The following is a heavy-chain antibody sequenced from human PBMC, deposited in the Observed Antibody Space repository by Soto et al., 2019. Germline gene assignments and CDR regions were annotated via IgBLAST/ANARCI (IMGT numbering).Heavy chain of an antibody. V-gene: IGHV1-18*01. CDR2: ISAYNGNR. D-gene: IGHD1-26*01. J-gene: IGHJ4*02. CDR1: GYTFTSYG. Sequence: ASVKVSCKVSGYTFTSYGISWVRQAPGQGLEWMGWISAYNGNRNYAQKVQGRVTMTTDTSTNTAYMELRSLRSDDTAVYYCARDQVGATGDYWGQGALVTVSS. CDR3: ARDQVGATGDY.